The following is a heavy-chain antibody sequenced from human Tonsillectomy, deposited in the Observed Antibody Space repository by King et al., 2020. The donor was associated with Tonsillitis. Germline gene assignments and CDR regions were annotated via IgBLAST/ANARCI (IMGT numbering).Heavy chain of an antibody. CDR3: ARSVDLHYADYPDY. D-gene: IGHD4-17*01. V-gene: IGHV6-1*01. Sequence: QLVQSGQGLVRPSQTLSLTCAISGDGVSTQTSTWNWLRQSPSRGLEWLGRTYYKSKWYSVYAVSVKGRITIRPDISKNHFSLQLNSVTPEDAGVYFCARSVDLHYADYPDYWGQGTLVTVSS. CDR1: GDGVSTQTST. CDR2: TYYKSKWYS. J-gene: IGHJ4*02.